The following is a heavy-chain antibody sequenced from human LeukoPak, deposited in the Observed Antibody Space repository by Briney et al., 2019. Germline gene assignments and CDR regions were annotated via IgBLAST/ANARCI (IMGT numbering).Heavy chain of an antibody. Sequence: ASVKVSCKASGYTFTNYDINWVRQATGQGLEWMGWMNPNSGNTGYAQKFQGRVTMTRNTSISTAYMELSSLRSEDTAVYYCARDLSHRYYHRTGYAFDYWGQGTLVTVSS. CDR3: ARDLSHRYYHRTGYAFDY. V-gene: IGHV1-8*02. D-gene: IGHD3-22*01. CDR2: MNPNSGNT. CDR1: GYTFTNYD. J-gene: IGHJ4*02.